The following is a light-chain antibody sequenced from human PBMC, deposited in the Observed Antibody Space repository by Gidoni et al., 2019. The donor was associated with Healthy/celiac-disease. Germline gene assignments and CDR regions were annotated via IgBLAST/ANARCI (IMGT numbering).Light chain of an antibody. CDR3: QQYGSSPPLT. CDR1: QSVSSSY. Sequence: EIVLTQSTGTLSLSPGERATLSCRASQSVSSSYLAWYQQKPGQAPRLLIYGASSRATGIPDRFSGSGSGTDLTLTISRLEPEDFAVYYCQQYGSSPPLTFXGXTKVEIK. V-gene: IGKV3-20*01. J-gene: IGKJ4*01. CDR2: GAS.